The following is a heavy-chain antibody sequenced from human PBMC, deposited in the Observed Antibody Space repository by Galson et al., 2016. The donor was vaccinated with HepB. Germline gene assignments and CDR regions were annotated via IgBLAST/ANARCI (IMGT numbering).Heavy chain of an antibody. J-gene: IGHJ4*02. CDR1: GQSISVDYY. Sequence: SETLSLTRVVSGQSISVDYYWGWARQTPRKGLEWIAVVYASGGTHYNPSLRSRAKISRDTSKNQFFLNLSFVSAADTAVYYCARVRGPDITHQVGPFYFDLWGQGALVTVSS. D-gene: IGHD1-26*01. CDR2: VYASGGT. V-gene: IGHV4-38-2*01. CDR3: ARVRGPDITHQVGPFYFDL.